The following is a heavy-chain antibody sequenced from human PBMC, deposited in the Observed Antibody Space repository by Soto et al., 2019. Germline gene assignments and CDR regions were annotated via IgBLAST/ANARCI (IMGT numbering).Heavy chain of an antibody. V-gene: IGHV5-10-1*01. J-gene: IGHJ4*02. CDR2: SDPSDSYT. D-gene: IGHD6-13*01. CDR3: ARLQAAAGDNDLTFDY. CDR1: GYSFTSYW. Sequence: EVQLVQSGAEVKKPGESLRISCKGSGYSFTSYWISWVRQMPGKGLEWMGRSDPSDSYTNYSPSFQGHVTISADKSISTAYMQWSSLKAADTAMYYCARLQAAAGDNDLTFDYWGQGTLVTVSS.